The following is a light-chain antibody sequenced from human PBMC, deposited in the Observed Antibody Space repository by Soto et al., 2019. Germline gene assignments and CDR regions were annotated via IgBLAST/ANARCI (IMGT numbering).Light chain of an antibody. CDR3: LLSYSGAHVV. CDR2: DTS. CDR1: TGAVTSGHY. J-gene: IGLJ2*01. V-gene: IGLV7-46*01. Sequence: QAVVTQEPSLTVSPGGTVTLTCGSSTGAVTSGHYPYWFQQKPGQAPRTLIYDTSNKRSWTPARFSGSLLGGKAALTLSGAQPEDEAEYYCLLSYSGAHVVFGGGTKLTVL.